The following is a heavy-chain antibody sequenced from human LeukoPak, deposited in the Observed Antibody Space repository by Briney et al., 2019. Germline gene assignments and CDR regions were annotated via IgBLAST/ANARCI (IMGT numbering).Heavy chain of an antibody. V-gene: IGHV4-39*01. J-gene: IGHJ4*02. D-gene: IGHD6-13*01. CDR1: GGSISSTSYY. CDR2: IYYSGRT. Sequence: SETLSLTCTVSGGSISSTSYYWGWIRQPPGKGLEWIGSIYYSGRTYYNPSLKSRVTISVDMSKKQFSLKLSPVTAADTAVYYYARHEDSNSWYVDYWGQGTLVTVSS. CDR3: ARHEDSNSWYVDY.